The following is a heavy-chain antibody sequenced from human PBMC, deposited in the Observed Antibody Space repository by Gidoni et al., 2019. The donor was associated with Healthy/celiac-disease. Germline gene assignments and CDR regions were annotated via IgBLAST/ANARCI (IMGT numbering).Heavy chain of an antibody. CDR3: ASLLAAAGPIDAFDI. J-gene: IGHJ3*02. Sequence: QVQLVQSGAEVKMPGASVKVSCKASGYPFTSYYMHWVRQAPGQGLEWMGIINPSGGSTSYAQKFQGRVTMTRDTSTSTVYMELSSLRSEDTAVYYCASLLAAAGPIDAFDIWDQGTMVTVSS. CDR1: GYPFTSYY. CDR2: INPSGGST. D-gene: IGHD6-13*01. V-gene: IGHV1-46*01.